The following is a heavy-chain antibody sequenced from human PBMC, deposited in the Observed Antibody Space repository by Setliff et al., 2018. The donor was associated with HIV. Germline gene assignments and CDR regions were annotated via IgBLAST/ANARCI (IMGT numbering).Heavy chain of an antibody. J-gene: IGHJ4*02. Sequence: PSETLSLTCAVYGGSFSGYYWSWIRQPPGKGLEWIGEINHSRSTNYNPSLKSRVTISVDTSKNQFSLKLSSVTAADTAVYYCARRIWFGTTDYWGQGTLVTVSS. D-gene: IGHD3-10*01. CDR2: INHSRST. CDR1: GGSFSGYY. V-gene: IGHV4-34*01. CDR3: ARRIWFGTTDY.